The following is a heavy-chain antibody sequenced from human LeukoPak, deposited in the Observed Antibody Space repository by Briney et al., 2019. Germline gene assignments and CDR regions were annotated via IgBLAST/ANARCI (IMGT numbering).Heavy chain of an antibody. J-gene: IGHJ4*02. Sequence: GSLRLSCAASGFTFTTYWMGWVRQAPGKGLEWVANINQDGSEKYYVDSVKGRFTISRDNSKNTLYLQMNSLRAEDTAVYYCAKAIAVAGTGPRYYFDYWGQGTLVTVSS. CDR1: GFTFTTYW. V-gene: IGHV3-7*03. CDR3: AKAIAVAGTGPRYYFDY. CDR2: INQDGSEK. D-gene: IGHD6-19*01.